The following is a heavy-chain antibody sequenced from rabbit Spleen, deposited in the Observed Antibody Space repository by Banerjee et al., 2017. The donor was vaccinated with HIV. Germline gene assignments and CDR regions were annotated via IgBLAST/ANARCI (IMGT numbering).Heavy chain of an antibody. CDR2: IGAGSSGTT. CDR3: AKMRYGSYGYFDL. Sequence: QQQLVESGGGLVQPEGSLTLTCKASGFSFNSGYDMCWVRQAPGKGLEWIACIGAGSSGTTYYAYWTKGRFTISKTSSTTVTLQMTSLTAADTATYFCAKMRYGSYGYFDLWGPGTLVTVS. D-gene: IGHD6-1*01. J-gene: IGHJ4*01. CDR1: GFSFNSGYD. V-gene: IGHV1S45*01.